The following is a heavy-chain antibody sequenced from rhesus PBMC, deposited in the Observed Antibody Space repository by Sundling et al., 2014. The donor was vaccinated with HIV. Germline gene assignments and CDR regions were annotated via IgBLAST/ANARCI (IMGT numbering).Heavy chain of an antibody. Sequence: EVQLVESGGGLVQPGGSLRLSCTGSGFTFSSYYIYWVRHAPGKGLEWVSGINTGGGTTWYTDSVKGRFTISKENAKNTLYLQMDSLRAEDTAVYYCAKGGGWYRDGLDSWGQGVVVTVSS. V-gene: IGHV3-8*01. CDR1: GFTFSSYY. CDR2: INTGGGTT. CDR3: AKGGGWYRDGLDS. D-gene: IGHD6-31*01. J-gene: IGHJ6*01.